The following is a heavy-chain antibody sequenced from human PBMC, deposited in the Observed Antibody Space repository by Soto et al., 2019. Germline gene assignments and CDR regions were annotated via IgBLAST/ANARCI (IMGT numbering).Heavy chain of an antibody. J-gene: IGHJ4*02. CDR3: ARGVNGYYYVDY. CDR2: INRDGDRT. Sequence: EVQLVESGGTLVQPGGSLRLSCAASGFTSSSYWMHWVRQAPGKGLVWVSRINRDGDRTDYADSVKGRFAVSRDNAKNTVLLQMNSLRAEDKAVYYCARGVNGYYYVDYWGQGTLVTVSS. D-gene: IGHD1-1*01. V-gene: IGHV3-74*01. CDR1: GFTSSSYW.